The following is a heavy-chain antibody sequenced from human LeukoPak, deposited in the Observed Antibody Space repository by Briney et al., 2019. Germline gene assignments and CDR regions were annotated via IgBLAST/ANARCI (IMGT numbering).Heavy chain of an antibody. Sequence: GGSLRLSCAASGFTFSSYWMSWVRQAPGKGLEWVAFIRYDETKTYFGDSVKGRFSISRDNSKNTVYLQMNSLRAEDTAMYYCAKSHLPNTYSGTYYCDYWGQGTLVTVSS. CDR2: IRYDETKT. CDR3: AKSHLPNTYSGTYYCDY. J-gene: IGHJ4*02. CDR1: GFTFSSYW. V-gene: IGHV3-30*02. D-gene: IGHD1-26*01.